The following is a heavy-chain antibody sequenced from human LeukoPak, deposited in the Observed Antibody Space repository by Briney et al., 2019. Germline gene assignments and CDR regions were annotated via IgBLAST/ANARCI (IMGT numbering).Heavy chain of an antibody. CDR2: IYSGGST. D-gene: IGHD1-1*01. Sequence: GGSLRLSCAASEFTVSSNYMSWVRQAPGKGLEWVSSIYSGGSTYYADSVKGRFTISRDSSENTMYLQMSSLRAEETAVYYCARGHNWNDRGAFDIWGQGTMVTVSS. CDR1: EFTVSSNY. V-gene: IGHV3-53*01. J-gene: IGHJ3*02. CDR3: ARGHNWNDRGAFDI.